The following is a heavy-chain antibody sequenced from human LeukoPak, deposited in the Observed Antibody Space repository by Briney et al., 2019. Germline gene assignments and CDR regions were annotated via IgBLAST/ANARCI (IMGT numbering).Heavy chain of an antibody. CDR3: ARDRRYYDSPYYFDY. CDR1: GFTFSSYA. CDR2: ISYDGTNK. Sequence: PGGSLRLSCAASGFTFSSYAMHWVCQAPGKGLHWVAVISYDGTNKYYADSVKGRYTISRDNSKNILYLQMNSLRADDTAVYYCARDRRYYDSPYYFDYWGQGTLVTVSS. J-gene: IGHJ4*02. V-gene: IGHV3-30-3*01. D-gene: IGHD3-22*01.